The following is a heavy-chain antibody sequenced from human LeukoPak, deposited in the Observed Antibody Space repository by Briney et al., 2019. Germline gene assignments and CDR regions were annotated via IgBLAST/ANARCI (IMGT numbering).Heavy chain of an antibody. CDR3: AKGFGTRYYDSSGYYPAIGAFDI. Sequence: PGGSLRLSCSASGXTFSSYAMSWVRQAPGKGLEWVSGISGSGGSTSYADFVKGRFSISRDNSKNTLYLQMNSLRAEDTAVYYCAKGFGTRYYDSSGYYPAIGAFDIWGQGTMVTVSS. CDR2: ISGSGGST. D-gene: IGHD3-22*01. J-gene: IGHJ3*02. V-gene: IGHV3-23*01. CDR1: GXTFSSYA.